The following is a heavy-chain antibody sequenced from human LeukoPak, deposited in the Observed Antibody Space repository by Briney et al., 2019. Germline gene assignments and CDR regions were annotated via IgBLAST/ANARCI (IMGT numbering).Heavy chain of an antibody. V-gene: IGHV3-48*01. Sequence: GGSLRLSCAASGFTFSSYSMNWVRQAPGKGLEWVSYISSSSGLIYYADSVKGRFTISRDNAKNSLYLQMNSLRAEDTAVYYCARDQEFQAGFDYWGQGTLVTVSS. CDR3: ARDQEFQAGFDY. CDR1: GFTFSSYS. J-gene: IGHJ4*02. D-gene: IGHD1-14*01. CDR2: ISSSSGLI.